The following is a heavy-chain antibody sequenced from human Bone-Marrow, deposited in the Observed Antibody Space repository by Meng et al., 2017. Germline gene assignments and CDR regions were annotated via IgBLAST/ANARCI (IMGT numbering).Heavy chain of an antibody. J-gene: IGHJ6*02. CDR2: RNPNSGNT. D-gene: IGHD6-13*01. V-gene: IGHV1-8*03. CDR1: GYTFTSYD. Sequence: ASVKVSCKASGYTFTSYDINWVRQATGQGLEWMGWRNPNSGNTGYAQKFQGRVTITRNTSISTAYMELSSLRSEDTAVYYCARGGYSSSWYLSLGYYYYGMDVWGLGTTVTVSS. CDR3: ARGGYSSSWYLSLGYYYYGMDV.